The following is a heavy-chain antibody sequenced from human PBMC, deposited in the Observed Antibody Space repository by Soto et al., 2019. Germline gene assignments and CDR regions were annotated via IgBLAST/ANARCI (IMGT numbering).Heavy chain of an antibody. J-gene: IGHJ4*02. D-gene: IGHD3-10*01. V-gene: IGHV3-23*01. CDR3: ANSVGSANYRANYSDC. CDR1: GFTFSDCV. Sequence: EVQLLESGGGLVQPWGSLRLSCAASGFTFSDCVTSWVRQAPGKRLEWVSAVSGSGTNTYYADSGKGSFTTSRDNSMNTVYREMDSLRAEDTAVYYCANSVGSANYRANYSDCWGQGTMVTVSS. CDR2: VSGSGTNT.